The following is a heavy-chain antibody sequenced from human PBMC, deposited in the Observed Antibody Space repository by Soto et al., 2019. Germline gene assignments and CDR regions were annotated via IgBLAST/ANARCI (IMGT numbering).Heavy chain of an antibody. CDR2: INPNSGGT. V-gene: IGHV1-2*02. J-gene: IGHJ6*02. D-gene: IGHD6-13*01. CDR3: ARGQQLVWYYYYGMDV. Sequence: QVQLVQSGAEVKKPGASVKVSCKASGYTFTGYYMHWVRQAPGQGLEWMGWINPNSGGTNYAQKFQGRVTMTRDTSISTAYMELSGLRSDDTAVYYCARGQQLVWYYYYGMDVWGQGTTVTVSS. CDR1: GYTFTGYY.